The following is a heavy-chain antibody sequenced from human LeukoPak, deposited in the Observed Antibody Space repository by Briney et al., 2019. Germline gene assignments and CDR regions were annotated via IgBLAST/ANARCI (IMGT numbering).Heavy chain of an antibody. Sequence: SVKVSCKASGGTFSSYTISWVRQAPGQGLEWMGRIIPILGIANYAQKFQGRVTITADKSTSTAYMELSSLRSEDTAVYYCTRAPPSGFCSSTSCSPGGRGPLVTVPP. J-gene: IGHJ5*02. V-gene: IGHV1-69*02. CDR2: IIPILGIA. CDR3: TRAPPSGFCSSTSCSP. CDR1: GGTFSSYT. D-gene: IGHD2-2*01.